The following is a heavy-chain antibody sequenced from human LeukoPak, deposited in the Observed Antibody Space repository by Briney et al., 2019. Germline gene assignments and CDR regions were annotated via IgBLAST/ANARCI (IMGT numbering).Heavy chain of an antibody. V-gene: IGHV4-34*01. CDR2: INHSGST. CDR3: ARSSSFLFDS. CDR1: GGSFSGYY. J-gene: IGHJ4*02. D-gene: IGHD6-13*01. Sequence: SETLSLTCAVYGGSFSGYYWSWIRQPPGKGLEWIGEINHSGSTNYNPSLKSRVTISVDTSKNQFSLKLSSVTAADTAVYYCARSSSFLFDSWGQGTLVTVSS.